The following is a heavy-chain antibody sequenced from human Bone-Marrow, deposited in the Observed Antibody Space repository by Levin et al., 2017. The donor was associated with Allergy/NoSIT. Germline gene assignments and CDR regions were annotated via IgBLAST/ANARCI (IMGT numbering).Heavy chain of an antibody. J-gene: IGHJ4*02. CDR2: ISSSSSYI. D-gene: IGHD2-2*01. Sequence: PGGSLRLSCAASGFTFSSYSMNWVRQAPGKGLEWVSSISSSSSYIYYADSVKGRFTISRDNAKNSLYLQMNSLRAEDTAVYYCARGYCSSTSCSLCDYWGQGTLVTVSS. CDR1: GFTFSSYS. V-gene: IGHV3-21*01. CDR3: ARGYCSSTSCSLCDY.